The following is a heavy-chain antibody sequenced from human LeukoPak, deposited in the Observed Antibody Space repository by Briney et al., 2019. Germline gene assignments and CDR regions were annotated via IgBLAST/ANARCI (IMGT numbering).Heavy chain of an antibody. CDR1: GYTFTGYY. Sequence: GASVTVSCKASGYTFTGYYMHWVRQAPGQGLEWMGWINPYSSGTNYAQNFQGRVTITRATSISTAYMELSRLRSDDTAVYYCARPEEGSGSYPYWGQGTLVTVSS. CDR2: INPYSSGT. CDR3: ARPEEGSGSYPY. J-gene: IGHJ4*02. V-gene: IGHV1-2*02. D-gene: IGHD3-10*01.